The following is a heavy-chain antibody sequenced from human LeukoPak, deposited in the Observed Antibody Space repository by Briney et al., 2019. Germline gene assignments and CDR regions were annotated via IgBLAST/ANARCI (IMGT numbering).Heavy chain of an antibody. V-gene: IGHV1-2*02. CDR2: INPNSGGT. D-gene: IGHD4-11*01. CDR1: GYTFTGYY. Sequence: ASVKVSCKASGYTFTGYYVHWVRQAPGQGLEWMGWINPNSGGTNYAQKFQGRVTMTRDTSISTAYMELSRLRSDDTAVYYCARGHSNYVWRNLDYWGQGTLVTVSS. J-gene: IGHJ4*02. CDR3: ARGHSNYVWRNLDY.